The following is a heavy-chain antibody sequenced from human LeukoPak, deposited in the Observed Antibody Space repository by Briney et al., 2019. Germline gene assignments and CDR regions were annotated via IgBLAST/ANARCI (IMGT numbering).Heavy chain of an antibody. D-gene: IGHD1-1*01. CDR1: GGSISSYY. J-gene: IGHJ4*02. CDR3: ARLFGTTDY. Sequence: PSETLSLTCTVSGGSISSYYWSWIRQPPGKGLEWIGYIYYSGSTNYNPSLKSRVTISVDTSKNQFSLKLSSVTAADTAVYYCARLFGTTDYWGQGTLVTVSS. CDR2: IYYSGST. V-gene: IGHV4-59*01.